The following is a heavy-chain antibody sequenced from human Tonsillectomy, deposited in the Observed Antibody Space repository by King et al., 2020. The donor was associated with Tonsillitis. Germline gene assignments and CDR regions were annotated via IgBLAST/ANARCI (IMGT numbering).Heavy chain of an antibody. J-gene: IGHJ6*02. Sequence: VQLQESGPGLVKPSETLSLTCTGSGCSISPYYWSWIRQPPGKGLEWIGYIYNSGNTNYNTSLKSRDTITVDTSNNQFSLKLNSVTAADTAVYYCARQNYYGMDVWGQGTTVTVSS. CDR1: GCSISPYY. CDR3: ARQNYYGMDV. V-gene: IGHV4-59*08. CDR2: IYNSGNT.